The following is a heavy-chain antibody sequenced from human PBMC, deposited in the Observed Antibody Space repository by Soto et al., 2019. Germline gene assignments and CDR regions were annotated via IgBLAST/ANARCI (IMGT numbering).Heavy chain of an antibody. Sequence: ASVKVSCKASGYTFTGYYIYWVRQAPGQGLEWMGWINPNSGGTNYAQKFQGRVTMTRDTSISTAYMELSRLRSDDTAVYYCARALASPLMSWFDPWGQGTLVTVSS. J-gene: IGHJ5*02. D-gene: IGHD2-8*01. CDR3: ARALASPLMSWFDP. CDR2: INPNSGGT. V-gene: IGHV1-2*02. CDR1: GYTFTGYY.